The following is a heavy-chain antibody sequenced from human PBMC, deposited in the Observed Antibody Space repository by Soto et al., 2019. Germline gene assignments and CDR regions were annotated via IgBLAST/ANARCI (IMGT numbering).Heavy chain of an antibody. V-gene: IGHV3-30*09. J-gene: IGHJ6*02. Sequence: PGGSLILSFAASGFKFTDFALHWVRQAPGKGLEWVEIIAYDGSEKHYAYSVKGRFAISRDNPKNTLYLEMNSLIPEDTAVYFCARRAWNNYYAIHXWGQGTNVTVS. CDR3: ARRAWNNYYAIHX. CDR2: IAYDGSEK. CDR1: GFKFTDFA. D-gene: IGHD1-1*01.